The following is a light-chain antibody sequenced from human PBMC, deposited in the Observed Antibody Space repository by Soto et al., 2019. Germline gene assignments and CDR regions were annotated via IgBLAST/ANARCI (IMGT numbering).Light chain of an antibody. CDR2: DAS. V-gene: IGKV1-33*01. Sequence: DIQMTQSPSSLSASVGDRVTITCQASQDISKYLNWYQQKPGKAPKLLINDASNLETGVPSRFSGSGSGTDFTFTISSLQPEDIATYYCQQYDNLPLTFGPGTKVDIK. J-gene: IGKJ3*01. CDR3: QQYDNLPLT. CDR1: QDISKY.